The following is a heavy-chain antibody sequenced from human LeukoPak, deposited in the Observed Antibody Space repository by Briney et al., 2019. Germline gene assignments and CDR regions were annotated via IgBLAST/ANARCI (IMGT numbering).Heavy chain of an antibody. CDR1: GGSISSGGYY. V-gene: IGHV4-31*03. CDR2: IHYSGST. J-gene: IGHJ6*02. D-gene: IGHD4-17*01. CDR3: ARDEVDYGERDSYYYGVDV. Sequence: SETLSLTCTVSGGSISSGGYYWSWIRQHPGKGLEWIGCIHYSGSTYYNPSLKSRGTISIDTSKNQFSLRLNSVTAADTAVYYCARDEVDYGERDSYYYGVDVWGQGTTVTVSS.